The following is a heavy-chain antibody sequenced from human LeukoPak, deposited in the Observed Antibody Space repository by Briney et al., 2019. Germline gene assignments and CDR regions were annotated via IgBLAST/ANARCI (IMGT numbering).Heavy chain of an antibody. V-gene: IGHV4-30-4*08. CDR2: IYYSGST. D-gene: IGHD2-15*01. Sequence: SETLSLTCTVSGGSVSSDSYYWSWIRQPPGKGLEWIGYIYYSGSTYYNPSLKSRVTISVDTSKNQFSLKLSSVTAADTAVYYCASSGTSPTPDYWGQGTLVTVSS. CDR1: GGSVSSDSYY. CDR3: ASSGTSPTPDY. J-gene: IGHJ4*02.